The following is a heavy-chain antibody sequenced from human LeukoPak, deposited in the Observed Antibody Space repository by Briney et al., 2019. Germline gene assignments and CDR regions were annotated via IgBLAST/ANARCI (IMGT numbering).Heavy chain of an antibody. CDR1: GFSLSTSGVG. D-gene: IGHD3-9*01. CDR2: IYWNDDK. Sequence: ESGPTLVKPTQTLTLTCTFSGFSLSTSGVGVGWIRQPPGKALEWLALIYWNDDKRYSPSLKSRLTITKDTSKNQVVLTMTNMDPVDTATYYCAHLLREKKETRYFDWLSYYYYYYMDVWGKGTTVTISS. J-gene: IGHJ6*03. V-gene: IGHV2-5*01. CDR3: AHLLREKKETRYFDWLSYYYYYYMDV.